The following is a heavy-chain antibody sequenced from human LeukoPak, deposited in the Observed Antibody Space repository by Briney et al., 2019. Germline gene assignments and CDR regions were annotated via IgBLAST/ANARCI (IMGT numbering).Heavy chain of an antibody. CDR2: INPSGGST. CDR3: ARLTDIVATPGWFDY. J-gene: IGHJ4*02. D-gene: IGHD5-12*01. Sequence: ASVKVSCKASGYTFTSYYMHWVRQAPGQGLEWMGIINPSGGSTSYAQKFQGRVIMTRDMSTSTVYMELSSLRSEDTAVYYCARLTDIVATPGWFDYWGQGTLVTVSS. CDR1: GYTFTSYY. V-gene: IGHV1-46*01.